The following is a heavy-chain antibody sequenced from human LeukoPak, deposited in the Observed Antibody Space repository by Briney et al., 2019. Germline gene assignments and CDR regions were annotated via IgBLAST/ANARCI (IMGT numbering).Heavy chain of an antibody. Sequence: ASVKVSCKASGYTFTSYGISWVRQAPGQGLEWMGWISAYNGNTNYAQKLQGRVTMTTDTSTSTAYMELRSLRSDDTAVYYCARDVVSIAVAGTFDYWGQGTLVTVSS. D-gene: IGHD6-19*01. CDR1: GYTFTSYG. CDR2: ISAYNGNT. V-gene: IGHV1-18*01. J-gene: IGHJ4*02. CDR3: ARDVVSIAVAGTFDY.